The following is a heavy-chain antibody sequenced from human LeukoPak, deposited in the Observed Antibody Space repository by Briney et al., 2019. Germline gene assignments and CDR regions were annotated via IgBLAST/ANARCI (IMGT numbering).Heavy chain of an antibody. CDR3: AKDLRRITMIVVPKGIDY. D-gene: IGHD3-22*01. Sequence: GGSLRLSCAASGFTFSSYGMHWVRQAPGKGLEWVAFIRYDGSSKYYADSVKGRFTISRDNSKNTLYLQMNSLRAEDTAVYYCAKDLRRITMIVVPKGIDYWGQGTLVTVSS. CDR1: GFTFSSYG. J-gene: IGHJ4*02. V-gene: IGHV3-30*02. CDR2: IRYDGSSK.